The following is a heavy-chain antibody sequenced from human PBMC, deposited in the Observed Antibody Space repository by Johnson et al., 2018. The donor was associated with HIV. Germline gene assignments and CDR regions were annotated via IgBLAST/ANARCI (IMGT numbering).Heavy chain of an antibody. CDR1: GFTFSSYA. CDR2: ISYDGTNK. J-gene: IGHJ3*01. V-gene: IGHV3-30*04. D-gene: IGHD6-25*01. Sequence: QVQLVESGGGVVQPGRSLRLSCAASGFTFSSYAMHWVRQAPGKGLEWVAVISYDGTNKFYTDSVKGRFTISRDNSKNTLYLQMNSLRVEDTAMYYCARAMAAAGVRTFDLWGQGAMVTVSS. CDR3: ARAMAAAGVRTFDL.